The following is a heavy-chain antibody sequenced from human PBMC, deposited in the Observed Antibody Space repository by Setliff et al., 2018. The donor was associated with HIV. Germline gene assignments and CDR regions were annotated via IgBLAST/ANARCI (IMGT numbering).Heavy chain of an antibody. D-gene: IGHD3-9*01. CDR3: ARGNPDFDILTGYWSHFFDY. CDR2: IYYSGSI. Sequence: PSETLSLTCTVSGDSISSYYWTWIRQSPGKGLEWIGNIYYSGSINFNPSLKGRVTISLDTSKNQFSLKLNSVSPADTAIYYCARGNPDFDILTGYWSHFFDYWGQGTPVTVSS. V-gene: IGHV4-59*01. CDR1: GDSISSYY. J-gene: IGHJ4*02.